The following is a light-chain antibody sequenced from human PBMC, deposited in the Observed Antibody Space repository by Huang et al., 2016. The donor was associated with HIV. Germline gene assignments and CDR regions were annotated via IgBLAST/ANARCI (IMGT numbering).Light chain of an antibody. J-gene: IGKJ4*01. Sequence: DIQMTQSPSSLSASLGDRVTITCRASQNIVIYLNWYQHKPGKAPKLLSYGASSLQSGVPSMFSGSGSGTDFTLTISSLQPEDFATYYCQQNYNLLTFGGGTKVEIK. CDR2: GAS. V-gene: IGKV1-39*01. CDR3: QQNYNLLT. CDR1: QNIVIY.